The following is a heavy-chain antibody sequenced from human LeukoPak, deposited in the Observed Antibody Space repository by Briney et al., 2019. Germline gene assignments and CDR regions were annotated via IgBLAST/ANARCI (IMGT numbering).Heavy chain of an antibody. CDR3: ARIVSGYDSSLFDY. J-gene: IGHJ4*02. V-gene: IGHV1-69*04. CDR1: GGTFSSYA. D-gene: IGHD5-12*01. Sequence: EASVKVSCKASGGTFSSYAISWVRQAPGQGLEWMGRIIPILGIANYAQKFQGRVTITADKSTSTAYMELSSLRSEDTAVYYCARIVSGYDSSLFDYWGQGTLVTVSS. CDR2: IIPILGIA.